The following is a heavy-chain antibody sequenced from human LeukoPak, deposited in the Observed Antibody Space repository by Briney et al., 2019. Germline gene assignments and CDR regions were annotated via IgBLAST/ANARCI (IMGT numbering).Heavy chain of an antibody. CDR1: GYTFTSCG. Sequence: ASVKLSCTASGYTFTSCGISWVRQAPGQGLEWMGWISAYNGNTNYAQKLQGRVTMTTDTSTSTAYMELRSLRSDDTAVYYCARSTAMVYYFDYWGEGTLVTVSS. CDR2: ISAYNGNT. V-gene: IGHV1-18*01. D-gene: IGHD5-18*01. CDR3: ARSTAMVYYFDY. J-gene: IGHJ4*02.